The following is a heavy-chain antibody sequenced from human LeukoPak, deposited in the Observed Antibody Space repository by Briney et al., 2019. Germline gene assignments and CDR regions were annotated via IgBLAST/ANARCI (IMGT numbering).Heavy chain of an antibody. Sequence: PGGSLRLSCAASGFTFSSYAMSWVRQAPGKVLEWVSAISGSGGSTYYADSVKGRFTISRDNSKNTLYLQMNSLRAEDTAVYYCASGSWYVDTPPYWGQGTLVTVSS. CDR2: ISGSGGST. V-gene: IGHV3-23*01. CDR3: ASGSWYVDTPPY. D-gene: IGHD6-13*01. J-gene: IGHJ4*02. CDR1: GFTFSSYA.